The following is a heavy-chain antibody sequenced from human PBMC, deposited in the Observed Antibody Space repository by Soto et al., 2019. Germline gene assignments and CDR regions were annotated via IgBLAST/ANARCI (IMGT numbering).Heavy chain of an antibody. D-gene: IGHD6-13*01. V-gene: IGHV4-59*12. J-gene: IGHJ4*02. Sequence: QVQLQESGPGLVKPSETLSLTCTVSGGSISSYYWSWIRQPPGKGLEWIGYIYYSGSTYYNPSLKSRVTISVDTSKNQFSLKLSSVTAADTAVYYCAREVGYSSLVDYWGQGTLVTVSS. CDR2: IYYSGST. CDR3: AREVGYSSLVDY. CDR1: GGSISSYY.